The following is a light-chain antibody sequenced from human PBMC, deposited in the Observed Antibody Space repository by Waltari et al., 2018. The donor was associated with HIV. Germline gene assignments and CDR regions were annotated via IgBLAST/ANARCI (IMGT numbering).Light chain of an antibody. CDR1: RPISRRTF. Sequence: QSVLTQPPSASGTPGQRVTISCSGDRPISRRTFVNWYQQLPGTAPKLLIYRSYQRPSGVPDRFSGSKSGSSASLAISGLRSEDEAVYYCAAWDDNLRGVFGGGTKLTVL. CDR2: RSY. J-gene: IGLJ2*01. V-gene: IGLV1-47*01. CDR3: AAWDDNLRGV.